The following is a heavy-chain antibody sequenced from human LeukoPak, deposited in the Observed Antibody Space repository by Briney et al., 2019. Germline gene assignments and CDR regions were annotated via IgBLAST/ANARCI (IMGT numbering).Heavy chain of an antibody. V-gene: IGHV3-74*01. J-gene: IGHJ4*02. D-gene: IGHD3-9*01. CDR1: GFTFSRYW. Sequence: GGSLRLSCVASGFTFSRYWMHWVRQAPGKGLVWVSHINRDGSRTTYADSVKGRFTISRDNAKNTVYLQMNSLRAEDTALYFCVRSLTGTDDYWGQGTLVTVSS. CDR2: INRDGSRT. CDR3: VRSLTGTDDY.